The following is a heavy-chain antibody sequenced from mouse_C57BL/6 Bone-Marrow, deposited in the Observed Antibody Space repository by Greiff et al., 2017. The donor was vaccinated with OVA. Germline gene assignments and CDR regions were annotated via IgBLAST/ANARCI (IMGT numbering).Heavy chain of an antibody. CDR1: GYAFSSSW. J-gene: IGHJ2*01. V-gene: IGHV1-82*01. D-gene: IGHD2-3*01. CDR3: ARHEDGYYASYFDY. Sequence: VQLQQSGPKLVKPGASVKIFCKASGYAFSSSWMNWVKQRPGKGLEWIGRIYPGDGDTNYNGKFKGKATLTADKSSSTAYMQLSSLTSEDSAVYFCARHEDGYYASYFDYWGQGTTLTVSS. CDR2: IYPGDGDT.